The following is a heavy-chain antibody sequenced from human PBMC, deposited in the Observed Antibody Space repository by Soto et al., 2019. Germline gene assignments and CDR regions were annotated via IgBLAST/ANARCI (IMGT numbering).Heavy chain of an antibody. Sequence: PGGSLRLSCAASGFTFSSYSISWVRQAPWKGLEWVSAISGSGVSKYYADSVKGRFTISRDNSKNTLYLQMNSLRAEDTAVYYCARLGSWGSFYYYGMDVWGQGTTVTVSS. J-gene: IGHJ6*02. CDR3: ARLGSWGSFYYYGMDV. V-gene: IGHV3-23*01. CDR1: GFTFSSYS. D-gene: IGHD7-27*01. CDR2: ISGSGVSK.